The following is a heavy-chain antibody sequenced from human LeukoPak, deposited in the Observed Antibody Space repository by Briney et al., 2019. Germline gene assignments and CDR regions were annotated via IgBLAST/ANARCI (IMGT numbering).Heavy chain of an antibody. D-gene: IGHD2-21*02. CDR2: IYYSGST. V-gene: IGHV4-59*08. CDR3: ASLAYCGGDCYEAANWYFDL. J-gene: IGHJ2*01. Sequence: SETLSLTCTVSGGSISNYYWGWIRQPPGKGLEWIGYIYYSGSTNYNPSLKSRVTISVDTSKNQFSLKLSSVTAADTAVYYCASLAYCGGDCYEAANWYFDLWGRGTLVTVSS. CDR1: GGSISNYY.